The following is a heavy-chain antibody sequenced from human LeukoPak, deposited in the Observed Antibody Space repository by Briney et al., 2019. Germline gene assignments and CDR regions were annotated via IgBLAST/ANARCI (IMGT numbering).Heavy chain of an antibody. CDR3: ASVTTVTPVWYFDL. J-gene: IGHJ2*01. V-gene: IGHV1-69*05. Sequence: GSSVKVSCKASGGTFSSYAISWVRQAPGQGLEWMGRIIPIFGTANYAQKFQGRVTITTDESTSTAYRELSSLRSEDTAVYYCASVTTVTPVWYFDLWGRGTLVTVSS. CDR2: IIPIFGTA. D-gene: IGHD4-17*01. CDR1: GGTFSSYA.